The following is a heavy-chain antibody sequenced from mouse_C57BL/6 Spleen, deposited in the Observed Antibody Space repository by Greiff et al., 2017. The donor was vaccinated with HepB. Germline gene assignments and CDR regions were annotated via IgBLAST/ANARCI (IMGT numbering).Heavy chain of an antibody. CDR1: GYTFTSYW. CDR3: ARAPTVGATYWYFDV. Sequence: VQLQQPGTELVKPGASVKLSCKASGYTFTSYWMHWVKQRPGQGLEWIGNINPSNGGTNYNEKFKSKATLTVDKSSSTAYMQLSSLTSEDSAVYYCARAPTVGATYWYFDVWGTGTTVTVSS. J-gene: IGHJ1*03. CDR2: INPSNGGT. D-gene: IGHD1-1*01. V-gene: IGHV1-53*01.